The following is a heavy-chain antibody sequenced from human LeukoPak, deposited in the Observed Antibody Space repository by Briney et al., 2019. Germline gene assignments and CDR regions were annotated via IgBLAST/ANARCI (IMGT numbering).Heavy chain of an antibody. V-gene: IGHV4-34*01. D-gene: IGHD3-3*02. Sequence: PSETLSLTCAVYGGSFSGYYWSWIRQPPGKGLEWIGEINHSGSTNYNPSLKSRVTISVDTSKNQFSLKLSSVTAADTAVYYCARHFQGAPGYWGQGTLVTVSS. CDR1: GGSFSGYY. J-gene: IGHJ4*02. CDR3: ARHFQGAPGY. CDR2: INHSGST.